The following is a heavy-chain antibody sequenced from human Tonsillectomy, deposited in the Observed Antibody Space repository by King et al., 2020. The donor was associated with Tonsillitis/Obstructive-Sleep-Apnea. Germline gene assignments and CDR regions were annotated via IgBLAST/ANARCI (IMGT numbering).Heavy chain of an antibody. CDR3: ARGSGSSSS. V-gene: IGHV4-34*01. Sequence: QLQESGPGLLKPSETLSLTCAVYGGSFSGYYWSWIRQPPGKGLEWIGEINHSGSTNYNPSLKSRVTISVDTSKNQFSLKLSSVTAADTAVYYCARGSGSSSSWGQGTLVTVSS. CDR2: INHSGST. D-gene: IGHD6-13*01. J-gene: IGHJ4*02. CDR1: GGSFSGYY.